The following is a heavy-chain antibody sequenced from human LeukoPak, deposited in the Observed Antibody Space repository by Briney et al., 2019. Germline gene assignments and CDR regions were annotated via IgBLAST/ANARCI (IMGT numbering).Heavy chain of an antibody. J-gene: IGHJ4*02. CDR3: ARETYYDSSGTYYFDY. D-gene: IGHD3-22*01. V-gene: IGHV3-7*01. CDR2: IKQDGSEK. Sequence: GGSLRLSCAASGFTFSSYWMSWVRQAPGKGLEWVANIKQDGSEKYYVDSVKGRFTISRDNAKNSLYLQINSLRAEDTAVYYCARETYYDSSGTYYFDYWGQGTLVTVSS. CDR1: GFTFSSYW.